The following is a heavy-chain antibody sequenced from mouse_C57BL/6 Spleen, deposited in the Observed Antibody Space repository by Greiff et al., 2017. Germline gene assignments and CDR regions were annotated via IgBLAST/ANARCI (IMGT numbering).Heavy chain of an antibody. Sequence: VQLQQSGAELVRPGASVTLSCKASGYTFTDYEMHWVKQTPVHGLEWIGAIDPETGGTAYNQKFKGKAILTADKSSSTVYMELRSLTSEDSAVYYCTRKDYGKGNAYWGQGTLVTVSA. V-gene: IGHV1-15*01. CDR1: GYTFTDYE. CDR3: TRKDYGKGNAY. J-gene: IGHJ3*01. D-gene: IGHD2-1*01. CDR2: IDPETGGT.